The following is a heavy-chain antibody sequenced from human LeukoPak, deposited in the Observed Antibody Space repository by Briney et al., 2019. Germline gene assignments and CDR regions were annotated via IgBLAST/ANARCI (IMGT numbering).Heavy chain of an antibody. V-gene: IGHV3-74*01. CDR3: ASDSPYYGMDV. J-gene: IGHJ6*02. CDR1: GFPFSSYW. Sequence: GGSLRLSCAASGFPFSSYWMHWVRQVPGKGLLWVSRINSDGSATIYADSVRGRFTISRDNGKNTLYLQMSGLRVEDTAVYHCASDSPYYGMDVWGQGTTVTVSS. CDR2: INSDGSAT.